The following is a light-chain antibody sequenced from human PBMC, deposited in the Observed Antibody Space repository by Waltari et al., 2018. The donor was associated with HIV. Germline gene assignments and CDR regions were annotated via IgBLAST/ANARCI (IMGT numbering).Light chain of an antibody. CDR1: QSVTSSF. Sequence: EIVLTQSPGTLSLSPGERATLSCRASQSVTSSFLSWYQQKPGQAPRLLIYGASSRATGIPDRFSGGGSGTEFTLTISRLEPEDFAVYYCQQYGSSPLTFGGGTKVDIK. J-gene: IGKJ4*01. V-gene: IGKV3-20*01. CDR3: QQYGSSPLT. CDR2: GAS.